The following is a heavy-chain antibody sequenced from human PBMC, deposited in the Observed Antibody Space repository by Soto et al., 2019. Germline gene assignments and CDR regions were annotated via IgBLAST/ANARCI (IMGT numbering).Heavy chain of an antibody. CDR1: GDSVSSNSAA. D-gene: IGHD1-7*01. CDR3: AGTTSHQWYYMDV. V-gene: IGHV6-1*01. CDR2: TYYRSRWYN. J-gene: IGHJ6*03. Sequence: QVPLQESGPGLVKPSQTLSLTCVISGDSVSSNSAAWNWIRLSPSRGLEWLARTYYRSRWYNDYAVSVRSRITVNPDTSKNQFSLQLTSVTPEDTAVYYCAGTTSHQWYYMDVWGKGTTVTVSS.